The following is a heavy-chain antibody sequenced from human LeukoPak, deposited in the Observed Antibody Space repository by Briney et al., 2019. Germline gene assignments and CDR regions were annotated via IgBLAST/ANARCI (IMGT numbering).Heavy chain of an antibody. CDR1: GLPFAPFW. CDR3: ARVIDQWLYLNY. J-gene: IGHJ4*02. V-gene: IGHV3-7*04. Sequence: GGSLRLSCAASGLPFAPFWMTWVRQAPGKGPEFVSIMSRDGSEVAYGNAVRRQITSYIEKAKNSLYLQRDSLRGEDTAVYDCARVIDQWLYLNYWGQGALVTVSS. D-gene: IGHD3-22*01. CDR2: MSRDGSEV.